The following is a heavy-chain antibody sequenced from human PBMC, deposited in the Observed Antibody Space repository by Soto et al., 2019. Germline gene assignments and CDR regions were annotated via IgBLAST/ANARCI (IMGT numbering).Heavy chain of an antibody. CDR1: GFTFGSYA. CDR3: AKSDTALSYGFDP. V-gene: IGHV3-23*01. D-gene: IGHD5-18*01. CDR2: ISSSGDST. Sequence: EVQLLESGGGLVQPGGSLRLSCAASGFTFGSYAMIWVRQAPGKGLGWVATISSSGDSTYYADSVKGRFTVARDNSMNTLYMQMNSLRAEVKAVYYCAKSDTALSYGFDPWGQGTLVTVSS. J-gene: IGHJ5*02.